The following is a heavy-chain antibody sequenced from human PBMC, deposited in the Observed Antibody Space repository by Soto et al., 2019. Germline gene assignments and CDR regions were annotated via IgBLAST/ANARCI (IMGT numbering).Heavy chain of an antibody. CDR3: ARDSECSSTSCYKAGAFDI. J-gene: IGHJ3*02. D-gene: IGHD2-2*02. CDR2: IKQDGSEK. CDR1: GFTFSSYW. Sequence: PGGSLRLSCAASGFTFSSYWMSWVRQAPGKGLEWVANIKQDGSEKYYVDSVKGRFTISRDNAKNSLYLQMNSLRAEDTAVYYCARDSECSSTSCYKAGAFDIWGQGTMVTVSS. V-gene: IGHV3-7*03.